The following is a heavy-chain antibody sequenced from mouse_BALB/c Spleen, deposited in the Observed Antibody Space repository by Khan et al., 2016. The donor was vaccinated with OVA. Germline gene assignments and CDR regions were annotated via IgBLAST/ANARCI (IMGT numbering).Heavy chain of an antibody. V-gene: IGHV1-77*01. CDR2: IYPGSGNP. Sequence: QVQLQQSGPVLVKPGASVKMSCKASGYTFSDYVMNWVKQRTGQGLEWIGQIYPGSGNPYYNEKFKGKATLTTDKSSNTAYMQLSSLTSEDSAVDFCARSGYGSLVYWGQGTALTVSS. CDR3: ARSGYGSLVY. D-gene: IGHD1-1*01. J-gene: IGHJ2*01. CDR1: GYTFSDYV.